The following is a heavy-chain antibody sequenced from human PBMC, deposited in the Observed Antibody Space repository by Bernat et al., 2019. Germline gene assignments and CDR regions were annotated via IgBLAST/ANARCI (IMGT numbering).Heavy chain of an antibody. J-gene: IGHJ6*03. Sequence: QVQLVESGGGLVKPGGSLRLSCAASGFTFSDYYMSWIRQAPGKGLDWVSYISSSSSYTNYADSVKGRFTISRDNAKNSLYLHMNSLSAEDPAVYYCARGTSTSAPYMDVWGKGTTVTVSS. CDR1: GFTFSDYY. CDR3: ARGTSTSAPYMDV. CDR2: ISSSSSYT. V-gene: IGHV3-11*05.